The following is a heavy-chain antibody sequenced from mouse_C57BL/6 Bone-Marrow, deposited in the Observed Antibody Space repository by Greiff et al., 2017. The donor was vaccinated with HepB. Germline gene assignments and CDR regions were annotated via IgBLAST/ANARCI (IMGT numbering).Heavy chain of an antibody. CDR2: ISNGGGST. J-gene: IGHJ2*01. D-gene: IGHD1-1*01. CDR3: ARLLPSYYFDY. CDR1: GFTFSDYY. V-gene: IGHV5-12*01. Sequence: EVKLVESGGGLVQPGGSLKLSCAASGFTFSDYYMYWVRQTPEKRLEWVAYISNGGGSTYYPDTVKGRFPISRDNAKYTLYLQMSRLKSEDTAMYYCARLLPSYYFDYWGQGTTLTVSS.